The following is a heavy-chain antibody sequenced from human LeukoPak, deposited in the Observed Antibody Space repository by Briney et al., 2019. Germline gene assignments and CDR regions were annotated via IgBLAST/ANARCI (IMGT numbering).Heavy chain of an antibody. Sequence: GGSLRLSCAASGFTFSSYWMHWVRQAPGKGLVWVSRINSDGSSTSYADSVKGRFTISRDNAKNTLYLQMNSLRAEDTAVYYCARVSYDSSGYYTQYYYYYYMDVWGKGTTVTISS. CDR3: ARVSYDSSGYYTQYYYYYYMDV. V-gene: IGHV3-74*01. CDR2: INSDGSST. D-gene: IGHD3-22*01. J-gene: IGHJ6*03. CDR1: GFTFSSYW.